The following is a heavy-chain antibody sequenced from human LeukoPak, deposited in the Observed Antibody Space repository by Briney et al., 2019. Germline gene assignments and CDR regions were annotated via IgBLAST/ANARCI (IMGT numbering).Heavy chain of an antibody. D-gene: IGHD3-10*01. CDR1: GYIFTNYW. J-gene: IGHJ4*02. Sequence: LGESLKISCKGSGYIFTNYWIGWVRQMPGKGLEWMGIIYPGDSDTRYSPSFQGQVTISADKAISTAYLQWSSLKASDTAMYYCTRRPPPVYGSGSVNYYFDYWGQGTLVTVSS. CDR3: TRRPPPVYGSGSVNYYFDY. V-gene: IGHV5-51*01. CDR2: IYPGDSDT.